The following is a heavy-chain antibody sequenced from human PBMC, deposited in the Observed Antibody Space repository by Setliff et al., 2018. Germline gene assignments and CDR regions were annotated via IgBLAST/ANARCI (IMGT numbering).Heavy chain of an antibody. CDR1: GGSISSSSYY. Sequence: PSETLSLTCTVSGGSISSSSYYWGWIRQPPGKRLEWIGSIYYSGSTYYNPSLKSRVTISVDTSKNQFSLKLSSVTAADTAVYYCARPNYYDSSGYYSYYFDYWGQVTLVTVSS. J-gene: IGHJ4*02. V-gene: IGHV4-39*01. CDR3: ARPNYYDSSGYYSYYFDY. CDR2: IYYSGST. D-gene: IGHD3-22*01.